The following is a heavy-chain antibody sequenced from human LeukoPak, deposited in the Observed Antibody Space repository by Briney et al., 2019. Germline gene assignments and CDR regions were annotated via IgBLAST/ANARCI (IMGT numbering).Heavy chain of an antibody. J-gene: IGHJ4*02. CDR3: ARMGYSSGWYPLGY. Sequence: GASVTVSCKASVYTFTNYGISWVRQAPGQGLEWMGWISAYNGNTNYAQKLQGRVTMTTDTSTSTAYMELRSLRSDDTAVYYCARMGYSSGWYPLGYWGQGTLVTVSS. CDR1: VYTFTNYG. D-gene: IGHD6-19*01. V-gene: IGHV1-18*01. CDR2: ISAYNGNT.